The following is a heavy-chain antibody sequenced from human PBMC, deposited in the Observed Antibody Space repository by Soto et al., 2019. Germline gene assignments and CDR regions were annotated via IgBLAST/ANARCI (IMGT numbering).Heavy chain of an antibody. Sequence: GGSLRLSCAASGFTFSSYATSWVRQAPGKGLEWVSAISGSGGSTYYADSVKGRFTISRDNSKNTLYLQMNSLRAEDTAVYYCAKPLEDQLRFLVPNWFDPWGQGTLVTVSS. CDR1: GFTFSSYA. CDR2: ISGSGGST. J-gene: IGHJ5*02. CDR3: AKPLEDQLRFLVPNWFDP. V-gene: IGHV3-23*01. D-gene: IGHD3-3*01.